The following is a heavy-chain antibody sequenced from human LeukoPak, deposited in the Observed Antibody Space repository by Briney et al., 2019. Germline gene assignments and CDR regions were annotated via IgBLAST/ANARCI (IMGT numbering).Heavy chain of an antibody. CDR1: GFSFSSYA. CDR3: AKGKVNHDGAFDF. J-gene: IGHJ3*01. V-gene: IGHV3-23*01. D-gene: IGHD3-16*01. Sequence: TGGSLRLSCAASGFSFSSYAMSWVRQAPGKGLEWVSSVSDGGATTYYADSVKGRFTMSRDNSKKTLSLQMHSLRAEDTAVYYCAKGKVNHDGAFDFWGQGTMVTVSS. CDR2: VSDGGATT.